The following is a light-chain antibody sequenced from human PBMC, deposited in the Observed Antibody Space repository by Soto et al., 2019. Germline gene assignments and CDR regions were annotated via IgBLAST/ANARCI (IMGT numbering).Light chain of an antibody. J-gene: IGLJ1*01. CDR1: SSNIGADYD. CDR3: QSYDRSLSGFV. Sequence: QSVLTQPPSVSGAPGQRVTISCTGSSSNIGADYDVHWYQHLPGTAPKLLIFGDYNRPSGVPDRISGSRSGTSASLAITGLQADDEADYYCQSYDRSLSGFVFGTGTKVT. V-gene: IGLV1-40*01. CDR2: GDY.